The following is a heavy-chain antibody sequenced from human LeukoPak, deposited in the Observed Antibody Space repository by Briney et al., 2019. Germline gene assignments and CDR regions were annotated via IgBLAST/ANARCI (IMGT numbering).Heavy chain of an antibody. J-gene: IGHJ5*02. Sequence: SETLSLTCTVSGGSISSSSDYWGWIRQPPGKGLEWIGSIYYSGSTYYNPSLKSRVTISVDTSKNQFSLKLSSVTAADTAVYYCARSGALYLGWFDPWGQGTLVTVSS. CDR3: ARSGALYLGWFDP. CDR1: GGSISSSSDY. V-gene: IGHV4-39*01. CDR2: IYYSGST. D-gene: IGHD2-2*02.